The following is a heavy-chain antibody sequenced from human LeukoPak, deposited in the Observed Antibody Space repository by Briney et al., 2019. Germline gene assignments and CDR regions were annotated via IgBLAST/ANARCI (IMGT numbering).Heavy chain of an antibody. CDR1: GGTFCSYA. Sequence: ASVKVSCKASGGTFCSYAISWVRQAPGQGLEWMGGIIPIFGTANYAQKFQGRVTITADESTSTAYMELSSLRSEDTAVYYCARAPRYYDILTGYFLDYWGQGTLVTVSS. CDR3: ARAPRYYDILTGYFLDY. J-gene: IGHJ4*02. CDR2: IIPIFGTA. V-gene: IGHV1-69*13. D-gene: IGHD3-9*01.